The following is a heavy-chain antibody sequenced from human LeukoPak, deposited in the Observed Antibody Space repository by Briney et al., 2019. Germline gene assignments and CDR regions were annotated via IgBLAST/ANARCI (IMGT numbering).Heavy chain of an antibody. V-gene: IGHV4-59*12. CDR2: IYYSGST. Sequence: SETLSLTCSVSGDSIRSWYWSWIRQSPGKGLEWIGYIYYSGSTSYNPSLESRVTMSVDTSKNQFSLNLNSVTAADTAVYYCARGPQYCSGGSCYVFDYWGQGTLVTVSS. J-gene: IGHJ4*02. D-gene: IGHD2-15*01. CDR1: GDSIRSWY. CDR3: ARGPQYCSGGSCYVFDY.